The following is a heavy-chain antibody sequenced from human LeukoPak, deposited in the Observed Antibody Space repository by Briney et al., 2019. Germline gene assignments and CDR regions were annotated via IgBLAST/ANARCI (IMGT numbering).Heavy chain of an antibody. CDR1: GFTFSSYA. D-gene: IGHD2-21*02. V-gene: IGHV3-23*01. J-gene: IGHJ4*02. Sequence: GGSLRLSCAASGFTFSSYAMSWVRQAPGKGLEWVSAISGSGGSTYYADSVKGRFTISRDNSKNTLYLQMNSLRAEDTAMYYCARDGLRRPPTPYCGGDCPLDYWGQGTLVTVSS. CDR3: ARDGLRRPPTPYCGGDCPLDY. CDR2: ISGSGGST.